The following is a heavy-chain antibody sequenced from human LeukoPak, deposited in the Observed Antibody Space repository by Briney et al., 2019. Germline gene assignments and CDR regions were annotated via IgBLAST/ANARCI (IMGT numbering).Heavy chain of an antibody. Sequence: GESLKISCKGSGYSFTSYWIGWVRQMPGKGLEWMGIIYPGDSDTRYSPSFQGQVTISADKSISTAYLQWSSLKASDTAMYYCARHRGGTMTYYYYYGMDVWGQGTTVTVSS. CDR3: ARHRGGTMTYYYYYGMDV. D-gene: IGHD3-22*01. V-gene: IGHV5-51*01. J-gene: IGHJ6*02. CDR1: GYSFTSYW. CDR2: IYPGDSDT.